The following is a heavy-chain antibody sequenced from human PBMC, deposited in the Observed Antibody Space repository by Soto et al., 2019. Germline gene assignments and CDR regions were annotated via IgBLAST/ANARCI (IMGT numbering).Heavy chain of an antibody. V-gene: IGHV4-59*01. CDR2: IYYSGST. J-gene: IGHJ1*01. Sequence: SETLSLTCTVSGGSISSYYWSWIRQPPGKGLEWIGYIYYSGSTNYNPSLKSRVTISVDTSKNQFSLKLSSVTAADTAVYYCARIMYCGGDCYPVGYFQHWGQGTLVTVSS. CDR3: ARIMYCGGDCYPVGYFQH. CDR1: GGSISSYY. D-gene: IGHD2-21*02.